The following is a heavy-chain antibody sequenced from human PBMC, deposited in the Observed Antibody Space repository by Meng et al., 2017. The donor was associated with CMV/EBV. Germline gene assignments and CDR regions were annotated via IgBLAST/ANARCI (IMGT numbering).Heavy chain of an antibody. V-gene: IGHV1-8*03. J-gene: IGHJ6*02. CDR3: ARDGGGYCSSTSYQDPYYYYGMDV. Sequence: ASVKVSCKASGYTFTSYDINWVRQATGQGLEWMGWMNPNSGNTGYAQKFQGRVTITRNTSISTAYMELSSLRSEDTAVYYCARDGGGYCSSTSYQDPYYYYGMDVWGQGTTVTVSS. D-gene: IGHD2-2*01. CDR1: GYTFTSYD. CDR2: MNPNSGNT.